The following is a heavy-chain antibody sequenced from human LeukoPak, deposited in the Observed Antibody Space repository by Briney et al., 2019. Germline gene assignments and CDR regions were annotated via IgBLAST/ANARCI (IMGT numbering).Heavy chain of an antibody. CDR2: INDIGNT. CDR1: GGSFSGYY. CDR3: ARLGSVGYYNYQYMDI. V-gene: IGHV4-34*01. J-gene: IGHJ6*03. D-gene: IGHD3-10*01. Sequence: SETLSLACAVYGGSFSGYYWSWIRQPPGKGLEWIGEINDIGNTNYDPSLRSRVTISVDTSKNQFSLSLTSATAADSAVYFCARLGSVGYYNYQYMDIWGNGTTVTVSS.